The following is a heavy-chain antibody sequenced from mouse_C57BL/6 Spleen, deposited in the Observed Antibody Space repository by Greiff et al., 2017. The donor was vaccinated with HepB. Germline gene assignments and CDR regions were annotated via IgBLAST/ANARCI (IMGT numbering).Heavy chain of an antibody. CDR3: ARRGYGYDVMDY. V-gene: IGHV1-69*01. CDR2: IDPSDSYT. Sequence: QVQLQQPGAELVMPGASVKLSCKASGYTFTSYWMHWVKQRPGQGLEWIGEIDPSDSYTNYNQKFKGKSTLTVDKSSSTAYMQLSSLTSEDSAVYYCARRGYGYDVMDYWGQGTTVTVSS. D-gene: IGHD1-1*02. CDR1: GYTFTSYW. J-gene: IGHJ4*01.